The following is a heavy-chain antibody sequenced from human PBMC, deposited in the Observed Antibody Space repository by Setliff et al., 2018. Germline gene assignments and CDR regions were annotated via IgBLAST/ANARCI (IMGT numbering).Heavy chain of an antibody. Sequence: SETLSLTCKVSGDSMNSGVYYWAWIRQPPGKGLEWIGRIYSGGTTYYNSSLKSRVTIWVDTSKSQFSLRLNSVTAADTAAYYCARTGTYRYFDYWGRGTLVTVSS. V-gene: IGHV4-39*01. CDR2: IYSGGTT. CDR1: GDSMNSGVYY. J-gene: IGHJ4*02. CDR3: ARTGTYRYFDY. D-gene: IGHD1-1*01.